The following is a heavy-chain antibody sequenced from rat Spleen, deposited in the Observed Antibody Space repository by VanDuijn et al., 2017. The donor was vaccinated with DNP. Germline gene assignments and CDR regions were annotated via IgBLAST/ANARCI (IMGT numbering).Heavy chain of an antibody. D-gene: IGHD1-12*02. CDR1: GFTFSDYA. Sequence: EVQLVESGGGLVQPGNSLKLSCAASGFTFSDYAMAWVRQSPKKGLEWVATITNSGGSTYYPDSVRGRFTISKDNAKNTLYLQMNSLRSEDTATYYCARVGDFHDGGDGDVLDAWGQGTSVTVSS. CDR2: ITNSGGST. CDR3: ARVGDFHDGGDGDVLDA. J-gene: IGHJ4*01. V-gene: IGHV5S10*01.